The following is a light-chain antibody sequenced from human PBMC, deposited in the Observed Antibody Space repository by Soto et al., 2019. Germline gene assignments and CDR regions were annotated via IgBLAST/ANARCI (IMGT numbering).Light chain of an antibody. J-gene: IGKJ5*01. CDR3: QKSYSSPIN. Sequence: DIQMTQSPSSLSASVGDRVTITCRASQSISSNLNWYQQKPGKAPKLLIYAASTLQSGVPSRFSGSKSGTDFTLTISSLQPEDFATYYCQKSYSSPINCGQGKRRAIK. V-gene: IGKV1-39*01. CDR2: AAS. CDR1: QSISSN.